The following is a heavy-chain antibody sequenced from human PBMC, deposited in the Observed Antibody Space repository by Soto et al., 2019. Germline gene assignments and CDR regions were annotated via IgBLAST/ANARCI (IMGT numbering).Heavy chain of an antibody. CDR2: IYHSGST. J-gene: IGHJ6*02. D-gene: IGHD2-2*01. Sequence: QLQLQESGSGLVKPSQTLSLTCAVSGGSISSGGYSWGWIRQPPGKGLEWIGYIYHSGSTYYNPSPKSRVTKSVDRSKTQSSLKLSSVTPAETAVYSCASVPDVGGQGTTVTV. V-gene: IGHV4-30-2*01. CDR1: GGSISSGGYS. CDR3: ASVPDV.